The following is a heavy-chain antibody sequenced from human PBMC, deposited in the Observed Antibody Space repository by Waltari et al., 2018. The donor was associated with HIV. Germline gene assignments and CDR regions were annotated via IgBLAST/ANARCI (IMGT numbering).Heavy chain of an antibody. CDR3: ARDDYGMDV. CDR1: GFTFSSYS. Sequence: EVQLVESGGGLVQPGGSLRLSCAAPGFTFSSYSMNWVRQAPGKGLELVSYISSSSSTIYYADSVKGRFTISRDNAKNSLYLQMNSLRAEDTAVYYCARDDYGMDVWGQGTTVTVSS. J-gene: IGHJ6*02. CDR2: ISSSSSTI. V-gene: IGHV3-48*04.